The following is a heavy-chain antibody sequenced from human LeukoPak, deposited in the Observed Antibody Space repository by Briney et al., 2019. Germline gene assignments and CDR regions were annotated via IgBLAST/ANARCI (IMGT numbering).Heavy chain of an antibody. D-gene: IGHD3-22*01. V-gene: IGHV3-7*01. Sequence: GGSLRLSCAASGFTFSGYWMTWVRQAPGKGLEWVANIKEDGSEKYYVDSVKGRFTISRDNAKNSLYLQMNSLRAEDTAVYYCAREYDSGYCYYFDYWGQGTLVTVSS. CDR2: IKEDGSEK. CDR3: AREYDSGYCYYFDY. CDR1: GFTFSGYW. J-gene: IGHJ4*02.